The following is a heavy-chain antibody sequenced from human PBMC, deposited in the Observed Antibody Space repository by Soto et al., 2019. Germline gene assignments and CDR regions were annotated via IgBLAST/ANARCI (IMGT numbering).Heavy chain of an antibody. V-gene: IGHV2-5*01. CDR1: GFTLSTSGVT. Sequence: QITLKESGPTLVKPTQPLTLTCTFSGFTLSTSGVTVGWIRQAPGKALEWLALIYWNDDKRYIPSLKSRLTIPQDTSKNQVVLTLTHMDPVDTATYYCAHRHYEDGMDVWGQGTTVTVSS. D-gene: IGHD4-17*01. CDR3: AHRHYEDGMDV. J-gene: IGHJ6*02. CDR2: IYWNDDK.